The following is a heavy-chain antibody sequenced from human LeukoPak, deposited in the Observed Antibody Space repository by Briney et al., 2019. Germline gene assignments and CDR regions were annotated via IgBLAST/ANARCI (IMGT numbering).Heavy chain of an antibody. V-gene: IGHV4-39*07. D-gene: IGHD6-6*01. CDR3: ARALYSSSSGLVYYYYMDV. CDR1: GGSISNTNYY. CDR2: IYYGGST. J-gene: IGHJ6*03. Sequence: SETLSLTCTVSGGSISNTNYYWGWIRQPPGKGLEWIGSIYYGGSTYYNTSLKSRVTISVDTSKNQFSLKLSSVTAADTAVYYCARALYSSSSGLVYYYYMDVWGKGTTVTVSS.